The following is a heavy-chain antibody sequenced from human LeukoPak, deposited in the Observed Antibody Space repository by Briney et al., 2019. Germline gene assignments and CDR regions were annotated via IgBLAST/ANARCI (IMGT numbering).Heavy chain of an antibody. Sequence: PSETLSLTCTVSGGSISSYYWSWIRQPPGKGLEWIGYIYYSGSTDYNPSLKSRVTISVDASKNQFSLKLSSVTAADTAVYYCARRGDGYNPFFDYWGQGTLVTVSS. D-gene: IGHD5-24*01. V-gene: IGHV4-59*13. J-gene: IGHJ4*02. CDR3: ARRGDGYNPFFDY. CDR1: GGSISSYY. CDR2: IYYSGST.